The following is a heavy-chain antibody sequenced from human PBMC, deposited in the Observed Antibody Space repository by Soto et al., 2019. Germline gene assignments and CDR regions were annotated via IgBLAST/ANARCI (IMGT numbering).Heavy chain of an antibody. CDR2: VGGSGEYT. D-gene: IGHD3-9*01. Sequence: GGSLRLSCAASGFTFSSYAMIWVRQAPGKGLEWVSGVGGSGEYTYYADSVKGRFTISRDNSKNTVYLQISSLRAEDTAVYYCAKVLTGYYYYFEYWGQGTLVTVYS. CDR1: GFTFSSYA. V-gene: IGHV3-23*01. CDR3: AKVLTGYYYYFEY. J-gene: IGHJ4*02.